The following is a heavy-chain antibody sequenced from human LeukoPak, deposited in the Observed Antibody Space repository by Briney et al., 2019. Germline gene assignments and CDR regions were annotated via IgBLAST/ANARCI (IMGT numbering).Heavy chain of an antibody. Sequence: PGGSLRLSCAASGSTFSSYAMSWVRQAPGKGLEWVSAISGSGGNTYYADSVKGRFTISRDNSKNTLYLQMNSLRAEDTAVYYCAKVNSDIVVVPAATSFDYWGQGTLVTVSS. CDR2: ISGSGGNT. J-gene: IGHJ4*02. D-gene: IGHD2-2*01. CDR1: GSTFSSYA. V-gene: IGHV3-23*01. CDR3: AKVNSDIVVVPAATSFDY.